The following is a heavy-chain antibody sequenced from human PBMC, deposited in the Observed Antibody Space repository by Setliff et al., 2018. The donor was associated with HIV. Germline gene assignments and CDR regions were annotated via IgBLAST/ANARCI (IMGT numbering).Heavy chain of an antibody. Sequence: PSETLSLTCTVSGGSISSYYWSWIRQPPGKGLEWIGRIHTSGSTNYNPSLKSRVTISLDTSRNQFSLKLGSVTAADTAVYFCARLIHTGLLYFDFWGLGTLVTVSS. J-gene: IGHJ4*02. V-gene: IGHV4-4*08. D-gene: IGHD2-8*02. CDR2: IHTSGST. CDR3: ARLIHTGLLYFDF. CDR1: GGSISSYY.